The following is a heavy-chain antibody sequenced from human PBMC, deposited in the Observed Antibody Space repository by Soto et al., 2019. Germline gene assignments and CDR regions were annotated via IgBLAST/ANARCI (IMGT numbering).Heavy chain of an antibody. CDR1: GFAFSSYW. Sequence: EEQLVESGGGLVQPGGSLRLSCAASGFAFSSYWMHWVRQTPGKGPVWVSRIYNDGSRTAYADSVKGRFTISRDNTKNTMYLQLSGLTVEDTAVYYCARDLSGDTTPYFDLWGQGTLVTVSS. J-gene: IGHJ4*02. CDR3: ARDLSGDTTPYFDL. D-gene: IGHD1-1*01. CDR2: IYNDGSRT. V-gene: IGHV3-74*01.